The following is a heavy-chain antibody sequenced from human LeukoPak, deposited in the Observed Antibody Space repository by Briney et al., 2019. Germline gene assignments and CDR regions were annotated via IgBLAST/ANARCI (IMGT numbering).Heavy chain of an antibody. Sequence: PSETLSLTCTVSGGSISSYYWSWIRQPPGKGLEWIGYIYYSGSTNYNPSLKSRVTISVDTSKNQFSLKLSSVTAADTAVYYCARETVIAVGGAYYFDYWGQGTLVTVSS. J-gene: IGHJ4*02. CDR3: ARETVIAVGGAYYFDY. D-gene: IGHD6-19*01. V-gene: IGHV4-59*01. CDR2: IYYSGST. CDR1: GGSISSYY.